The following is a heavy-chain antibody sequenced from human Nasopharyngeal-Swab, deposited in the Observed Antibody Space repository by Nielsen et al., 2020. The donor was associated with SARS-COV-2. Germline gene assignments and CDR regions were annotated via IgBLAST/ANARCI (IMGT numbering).Heavy chain of an antibody. D-gene: IGHD4-23*01. V-gene: IGHV3-74*01. CDR3: ARGGYGNYYYYYYYMDV. CDR1: GFTFSSYW. Sequence: GGSLRLSCAASGFTFSSYWMHWVRQAPGKGLVWVSRINTDGSSTNYADSVKGRFTISRDSAKNTVYLQMNSLRAEDTAVYYCARGGYGNYYYYYYYMDVWGKGTTVTVSS. J-gene: IGHJ6*03. CDR2: INTDGSST.